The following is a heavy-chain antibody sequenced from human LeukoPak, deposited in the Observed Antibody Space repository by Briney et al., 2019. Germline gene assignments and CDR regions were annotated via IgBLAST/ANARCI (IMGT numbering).Heavy chain of an antibody. Sequence: GGSLRLSCATSGFTFSTYAMSWVCQAPGKGLEWVSALNHDGGSTYYADSVKGRFTIFRDNSKNTLYLQISSLRVEDTAVYYCAKTGRDYGDFFYFDYWGQGTLVTVSS. D-gene: IGHD4-17*01. CDR2: LNHDGGST. CDR3: AKTGRDYGDFFYFDY. J-gene: IGHJ4*02. V-gene: IGHV3-23*01. CDR1: GFTFSTYA.